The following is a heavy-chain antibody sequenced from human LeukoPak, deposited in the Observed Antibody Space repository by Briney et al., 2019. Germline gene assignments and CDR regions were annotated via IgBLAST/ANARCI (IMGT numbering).Heavy chain of an antibody. CDR2: INWNGGST. D-gene: IGHD3-16*02. Sequence: PGGSLRLSCAASGFTFDDYGMSWVRQAPGKGLEWVSGINWNGGSTGYADSVKGRFTISRDNAKNSLYLQMNSLRAEDTALYYCASGGRRLERLGELSLYDLGFGNYWGQGTLVTVSS. V-gene: IGHV3-20*04. J-gene: IGHJ4*02. CDR3: ASGGRRLERLGELSLYDLGFGNY. CDR1: GFTFDDYG.